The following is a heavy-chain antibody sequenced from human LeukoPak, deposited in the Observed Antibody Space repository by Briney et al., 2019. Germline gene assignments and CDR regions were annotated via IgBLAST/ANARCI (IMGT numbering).Heavy chain of an antibody. V-gene: IGHV1-3*01. CDR1: GYTFTSYA. Sequence: GASVKVSCKASGYTFTSYAMHWVRQAPGQRLEWMGWINAGNGNTKYSQKFQGRVIITRDTSASTAYMELSSLRSEDTAVYYCARATDSSGWYGQLDYWGQGTLVTVSS. J-gene: IGHJ4*02. CDR3: ARATDSSGWYGQLDY. CDR2: INAGNGNT. D-gene: IGHD6-19*01.